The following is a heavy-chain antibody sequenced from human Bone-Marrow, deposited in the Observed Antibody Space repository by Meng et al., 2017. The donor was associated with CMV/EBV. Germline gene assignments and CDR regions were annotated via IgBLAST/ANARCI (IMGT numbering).Heavy chain of an antibody. D-gene: IGHD3-22*01. CDR3: ASGYDSSAGPPLDY. Sequence: SVKVSCKASGGTFSSYAISWVRQAPGQGLEWMGGIIPIFGTANYAQKFQGRVTITPDESTSTAYMELSSLRSEDTAVYYCASGYDSSAGPPLDYWGQGTLVTVSS. CDR2: IIPIFGTA. V-gene: IGHV1-69*13. J-gene: IGHJ4*02. CDR1: GGTFSSYA.